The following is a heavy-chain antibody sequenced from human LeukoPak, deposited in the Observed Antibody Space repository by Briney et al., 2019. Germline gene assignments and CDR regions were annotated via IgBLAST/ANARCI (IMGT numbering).Heavy chain of an antibody. CDR2: IGAYNGNT. Sequence: ASVKVSCKASGYTFTSYGISWVRQAPGQGLEWMGWIGAYNGNTNYAQKLQGRVTMTTDTSTSTAYMELRSLRSDDTAVYYCARDSRTGYSSSWFEFDYWGQGTLVTVSS. CDR3: ARDSRTGYSSSWFEFDY. J-gene: IGHJ4*02. CDR1: GYTFTSYG. D-gene: IGHD6-13*01. V-gene: IGHV1-18*01.